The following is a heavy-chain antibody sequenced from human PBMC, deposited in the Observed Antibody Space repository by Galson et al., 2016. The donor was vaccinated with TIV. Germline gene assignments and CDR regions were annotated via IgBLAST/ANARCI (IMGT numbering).Heavy chain of an antibody. D-gene: IGHD4/OR15-4a*01. CDR1: GFTFNDAW. V-gene: IGHV3-15*01. Sequence: SLRLSCAASGFTFNDAWMTWIRQGPGKGLEWVGRIKSKTAGGTTDYAAAVEGRFTISRGDSENTVYLQMNSLKSDDSGVYYCTTDPYGVDVWGHGTMVTVS. CDR2: IKSKTAGGTT. CDR3: TTDPYGVDV. J-gene: IGHJ3*01.